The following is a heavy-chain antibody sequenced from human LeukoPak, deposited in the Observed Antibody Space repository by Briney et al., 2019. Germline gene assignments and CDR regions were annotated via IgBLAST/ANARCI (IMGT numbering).Heavy chain of an antibody. D-gene: IGHD2-21*02. J-gene: IGHJ6*03. V-gene: IGHV3-23*01. CDR2: ISGSGGST. CDR1: GFTFSSYA. Sequence: PGGSLRLSCAASGFTFSSYAMSWVRQAPGKGLEWVSAISGSGGSTYYADSVKGRFTISRDNSKNSLYLQMNSLRAEDTAVYYCARSLLPTYYYYYYMDVWGKGTTVTVSS. CDR3: ARSLLPTYYYYYYMDV.